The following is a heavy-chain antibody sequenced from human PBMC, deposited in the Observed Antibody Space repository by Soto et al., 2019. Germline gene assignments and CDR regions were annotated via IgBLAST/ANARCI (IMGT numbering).Heavy chain of an antibody. CDR1: GGTFSSYA. CDR3: ARGYYYDSSGYYSNAYYFDY. CDR2: IIPIFGTA. D-gene: IGHD3-22*01. J-gene: IGHJ4*02. Sequence: QVQLVQSGAEVKKPGSSVKVSCKASGGTFSSYAISWVRQAPVQGLEWMGGIIPIFGTANYAQKFQGRVTITADESTSTAYMELSSLRSEDTAVYYCARGYYYDSSGYYSNAYYFDYWGQGTLVTVSS. V-gene: IGHV1-69*01.